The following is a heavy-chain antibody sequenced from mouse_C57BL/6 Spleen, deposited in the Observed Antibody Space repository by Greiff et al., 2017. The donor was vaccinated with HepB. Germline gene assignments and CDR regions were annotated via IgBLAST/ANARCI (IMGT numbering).Heavy chain of an antibody. D-gene: IGHD1-1*01. CDR3: ARKHYYGPYFDV. CDR2: INPSNGVT. J-gene: IGHJ1*03. Sequence: QVQLQQPGTELVKPGASVKLSCKASGYTFTSYWMHWVKQRPGQGLEWIGNINPSNGVTNYNEKFKSKATLTVDKSSSTAYMQLSSLTSEDSAVYYCARKHYYGPYFDVWGTGTTVTVSS. CDR1: GYTFTSYW. V-gene: IGHV1-53*01.